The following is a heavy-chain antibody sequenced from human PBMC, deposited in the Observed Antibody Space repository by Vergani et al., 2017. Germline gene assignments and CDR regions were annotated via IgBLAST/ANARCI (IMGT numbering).Heavy chain of an antibody. V-gene: IGHV4-38-2*02. CDR3: ARXYDILTGPPRAFDY. D-gene: IGHD3-9*01. CDR1: GYSISSGYY. J-gene: IGHJ4*02. CDR2: IYHSGST. Sequence: QVQLQESGPGLVKPSETLCLTCTVSGYSISSGYYWGWIRQPPGKGLEWIGGIYHSGSTYYNPSLKSRVTISVDTSKNQFSLKLSSVTAADTAVYYCARXYDILTGPPRAFDYWGQGTLVTVSS.